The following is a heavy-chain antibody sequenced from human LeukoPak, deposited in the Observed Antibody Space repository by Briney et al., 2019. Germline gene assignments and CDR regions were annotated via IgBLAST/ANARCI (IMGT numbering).Heavy chain of an antibody. CDR3: AITTYYDILTGFRFGY. D-gene: IGHD3-9*01. CDR1: GYSFTSYW. J-gene: IGHJ4*02. Sequence: GESLQISCKGSGYSFTSYWIGWVRQMPGKGLEWMGIIYPGDSDTRYSPSFQGQVTISADKSISTAYLQWSSLKASDTAMYYCAITTYYDILTGFRFGYWGQGTLVTVSS. CDR2: IYPGDSDT. V-gene: IGHV5-51*01.